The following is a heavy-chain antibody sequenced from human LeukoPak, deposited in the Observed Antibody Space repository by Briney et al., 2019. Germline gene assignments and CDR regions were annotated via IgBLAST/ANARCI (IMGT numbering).Heavy chain of an antibody. Sequence: SQTMSLTCTVSGGSISSGSYYWSWIRQPAGKGLEWIGRIYTSGSTNYNPSLKSRVTISVDTSKNQFSLKLSSVTAADTAVYYCARANVVVVAGDYYFDYWGQGTLVTVSS. CDR2: IYTSGST. V-gene: IGHV4-61*02. D-gene: IGHD2-15*01. CDR3: ARANVVVVAGDYYFDY. J-gene: IGHJ4*02. CDR1: GGSISSGSYY.